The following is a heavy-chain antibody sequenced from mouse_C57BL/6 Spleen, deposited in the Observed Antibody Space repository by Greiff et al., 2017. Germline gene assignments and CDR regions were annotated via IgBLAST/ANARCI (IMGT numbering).Heavy chain of an antibody. CDR3: ARGGYGAYYAMDY. D-gene: IGHD2-2*01. CDR2: INPSSGYP. Sequence: QVQLQQSGAELAKPGASVKLSCKASGYTFTSYWMHWVKQRPGQGLEWIGYINPSSGYPKYNQKFKDKATLTADKSSSTAYMQLSSLTYEDSAVYYCARGGYGAYYAMDYWGQGTSVTVSS. V-gene: IGHV1-7*01. CDR1: GYTFTSYW. J-gene: IGHJ4*01.